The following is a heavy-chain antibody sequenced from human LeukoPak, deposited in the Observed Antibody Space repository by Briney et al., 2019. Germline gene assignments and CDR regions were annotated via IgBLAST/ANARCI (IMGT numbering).Heavy chain of an antibody. Sequence: GGSLRLSCAASRFIFSNHIMNWVRQAPGKGLEWVSYIGRSGDTIYYADSVKGRFTISRDNAKNSLYLQMNSLRAEDTAVYYCARALYSFGPNNWFDPWGQGTLVNVSS. J-gene: IGHJ5*02. V-gene: IGHV3-48*04. D-gene: IGHD2-2*02. CDR3: ARALYSFGPNNWFDP. CDR2: IGRSGDTI. CDR1: RFIFSNHI.